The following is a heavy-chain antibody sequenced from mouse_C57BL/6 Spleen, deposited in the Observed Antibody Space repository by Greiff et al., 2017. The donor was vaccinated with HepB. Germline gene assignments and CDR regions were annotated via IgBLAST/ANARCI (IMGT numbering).Heavy chain of an antibody. J-gene: IGHJ2*01. CDR3: ARDYCGSSLFDY. CDR2: IHPNSGST. CDR1: GYTFTSYW. Sequence: VQLQQSGAELVKPGASVKLSCKASGYTFTSYWMHWVKQRPGQGLEWIGMIHPNSGSTNYNEKFKSKATLTVDKSSSTAYMQLGSLTPEDSAVYYCARDYCGSSLFDYWGQGTTLTVSS. V-gene: IGHV1-64*01. D-gene: IGHD1-1*01.